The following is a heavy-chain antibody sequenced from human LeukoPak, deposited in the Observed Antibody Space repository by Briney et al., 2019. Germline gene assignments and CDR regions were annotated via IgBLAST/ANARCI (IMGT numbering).Heavy chain of an antibody. D-gene: IGHD6-13*01. CDR3: AKGDLSAAAPRAFDF. J-gene: IGHJ3*01. V-gene: IGHV3-23*01. CDR2: ISGTGGST. Sequence: GGSLRLSCAASGFTFTNYAMSWVRQAPGKGLESVSVISGTGGSTYYADSVRGRFTISRDNSRNTLYLQMNSLRAEDTTVYYCAKGDLSAAAPRAFDFWGQGTMVTVSS. CDR1: GFTFTNYA.